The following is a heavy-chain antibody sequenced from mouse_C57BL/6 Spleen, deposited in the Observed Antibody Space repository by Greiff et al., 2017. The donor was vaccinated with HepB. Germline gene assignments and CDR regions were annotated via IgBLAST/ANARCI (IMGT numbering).Heavy chain of an antibody. Sequence: QVQLQQPGAELVMPGASVKLSCKASGYTFTSYWMHWVKQRPGQGLEWIGEIDHSDSYTNYNQKFKGKSTLTVDKSSSTAYMQLSSLTSEDSAVYYCARRGTTVVGAMDYWGQGTSVTVSS. D-gene: IGHD1-1*01. J-gene: IGHJ4*01. V-gene: IGHV1-69*01. CDR3: ARRGTTVVGAMDY. CDR2: IDHSDSYT. CDR1: GYTFTSYW.